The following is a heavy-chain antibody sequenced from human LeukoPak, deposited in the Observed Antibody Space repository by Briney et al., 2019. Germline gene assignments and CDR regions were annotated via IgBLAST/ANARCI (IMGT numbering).Heavy chain of an antibody. Sequence: SETLSLTCSVSGDSTTSYYWSWIRQSPGKGLEWLGLIYKSGDVNYHPSFRSRLFMSVDRSKTQVSLRLRSVTAADTAVYYCASGKYFYDDAGSVNRASRTALDLWARGTMVIVSS. CDR3: ASGKYFYDDAGSVNRASRTALDL. CDR1: GDSTTSYY. V-gene: IGHV4-59*01. D-gene: IGHD3-16*01. J-gene: IGHJ3*01. CDR2: IYKSGDV.